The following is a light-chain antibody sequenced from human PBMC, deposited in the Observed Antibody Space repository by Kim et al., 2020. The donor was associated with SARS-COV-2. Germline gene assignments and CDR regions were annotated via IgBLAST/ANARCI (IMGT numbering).Light chain of an antibody. J-gene: IGLJ1*01. V-gene: IGLV2-23*02. Sequence: GQSITISGPGTSSDVGSYNHVAWYQQHPGKAPKLMIYEVSKRPSGVSNRFSGSKSGNTASLTISGLQAEDEADYYCCSYAGSSTYVFGTGTKVTVL. CDR1: SSDVGSYNH. CDR3: CSYAGSSTYV. CDR2: EVS.